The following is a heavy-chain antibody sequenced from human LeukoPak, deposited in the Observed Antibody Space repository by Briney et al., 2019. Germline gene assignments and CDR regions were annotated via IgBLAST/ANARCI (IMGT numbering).Heavy chain of an antibody. CDR2: INPSGGST. J-gene: IGHJ4*02. V-gene: IGHV1-46*01. CDR3: ARGRGKGLRYFDWPPPY. Sequence: ASVKVSCKASGYTFTGYYMHWVRQAPGQGLEWMGIINPSGGSTSYAQKFQGRVTMTRDMSTSTAYMELSSLRSEDTAVYYCARGRGKGLRYFDWPPPYWGQGTLVTVSS. D-gene: IGHD3-9*01. CDR1: GYTFTGYY.